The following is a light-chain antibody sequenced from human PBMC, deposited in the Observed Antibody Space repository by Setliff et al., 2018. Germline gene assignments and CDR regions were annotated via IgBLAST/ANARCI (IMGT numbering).Light chain of an antibody. CDR2: EVT. CDR1: NSDVGGYNY. V-gene: IGLV2-14*03. Sequence: QSVLTQPAAVSGSPGQSITISCAGTNSDVGGYNYVSWYQQHPNKAPKLMIYEVTKRPSGVSDRFSGSKSGNTASLTISGLQAVDEADYYCLSYTSETTHALFAGGTK. CDR3: LSYTSETTHAL. J-gene: IGLJ2*01.